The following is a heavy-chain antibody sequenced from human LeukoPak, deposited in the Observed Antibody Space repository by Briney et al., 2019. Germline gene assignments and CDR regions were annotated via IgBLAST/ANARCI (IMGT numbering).Heavy chain of an antibody. CDR2: IYYSGST. CDR3: ARLPLVTTNPDY. J-gene: IGHJ4*02. Sequence: SETLSLTCTVSGGSISSYYWSWIRQPPGKGLEWIGYIYYSGSTIYNPSLKSRVTMSLDTSKNQFSLKLTSVTAADTAVYYCARLPLVTTNPDYWGQGTLVTVS. D-gene: IGHD4-17*01. V-gene: IGHV4-59*08. CDR1: GGSISSYY.